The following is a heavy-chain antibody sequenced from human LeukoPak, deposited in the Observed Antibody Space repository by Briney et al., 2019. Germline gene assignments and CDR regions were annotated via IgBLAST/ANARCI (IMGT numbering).Heavy chain of an antibody. CDR1: GFTFTNYK. J-gene: IGHJ4*02. CDR2: ISGGGGST. CDR3: AKGGKWDVTPFDY. D-gene: IGHD1-26*01. Sequence: GGFLRLSCAASGFTFTNYKMNWVRQAPGKGLEWVSTISGGGGSTYYADSVKGRFTISRDNSKNTLYLQVNSLRAEDTAVYYCAKGGKWDVTPFDYWGQGTLVTVSS. V-gene: IGHV3-23*01.